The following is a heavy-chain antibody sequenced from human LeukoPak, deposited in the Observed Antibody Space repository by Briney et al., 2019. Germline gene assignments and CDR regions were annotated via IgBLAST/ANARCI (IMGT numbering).Heavy chain of an antibody. CDR2: INSDGTTT. CDR3: ARVKVGSWNWFDP. J-gene: IGHJ5*02. V-gene: IGHV3-74*03. Sequence: QSGGSLRLSCAASGFTFSSYWMHWVRQAPGQGLVWVSRINSDGTTTTYADSVKGRFTISRDNTKNTVYLQMNSLRAEDSAVYYCARVKVGSWNWFDPWGQGTLVTVSS. D-gene: IGHD1-26*01. CDR1: GFTFSSYW.